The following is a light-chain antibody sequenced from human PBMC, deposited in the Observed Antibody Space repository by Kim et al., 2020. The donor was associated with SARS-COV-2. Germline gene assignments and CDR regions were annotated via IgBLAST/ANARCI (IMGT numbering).Light chain of an antibody. J-gene: IGLJ2*01. CDR2: SNN. Sequence: GQRLTISCSGSISNIGSNTVNWYQQLPGTAPKLLIYSNNQRPSGVPDRFSGSKSGTSASLAISGLQSEDEADYYCAAWDDSLNAVVFGGGTQLTVL. CDR1: ISNIGSNT. V-gene: IGLV1-44*01. CDR3: AAWDDSLNAVV.